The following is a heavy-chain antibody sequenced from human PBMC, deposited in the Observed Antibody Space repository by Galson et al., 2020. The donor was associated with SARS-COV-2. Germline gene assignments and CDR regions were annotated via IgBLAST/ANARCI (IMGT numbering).Heavy chain of an antibody. J-gene: IGHJ4*02. CDR1: GFSLTTSGVG. Sequence: ESGPTLVNPTQTLTLTCTFSGFSLTTSGVGVGWIRQPPGKALECLALIYWNDDKRYSTSLKSRLTITKDTSKNQVVLTMTYMDPVDTATYFCAHSAPSSLTIFGVVIVKDYFDYWGQGTLVTVSS. CDR2: IYWNDDK. CDR3: AHSAPSSLTIFGVVIVKDYFDY. D-gene: IGHD3-3*01. V-gene: IGHV2-5*01.